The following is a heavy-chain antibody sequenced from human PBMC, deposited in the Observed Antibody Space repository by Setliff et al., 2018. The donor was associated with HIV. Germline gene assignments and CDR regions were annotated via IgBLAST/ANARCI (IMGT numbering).Heavy chain of an antibody. J-gene: IGHJ4*02. Sequence: ASVKVSCKASGYTFTGYYMHWVRQAPGQGLEWMGWINSNSGGTNYAQKFQGRVTMTRATSISTAYMELSSLRSDDTAVYYCARELYGGNSRPFDYWGQGALVTVSS. CDR3: ARELYGGNSRPFDY. CDR2: INSNSGGT. CDR1: GYTFTGYY. V-gene: IGHV1-2*02. D-gene: IGHD1-26*01.